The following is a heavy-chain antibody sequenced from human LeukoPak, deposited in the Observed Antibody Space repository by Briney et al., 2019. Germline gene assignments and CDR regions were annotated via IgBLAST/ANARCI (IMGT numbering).Heavy chain of an antibody. CDR2: ISYDGSNK. Sequence: GGSLRLSCAASGFTFSSYAMHWVRQAPGKGLEWVAVISYDGSNKYYADSVKGRFTISRDNSKNTLYLQMNSLRVEDTAVYFCAARKVRGVWFYLDYWGQGTLVTVSS. V-gene: IGHV3-30*04. CDR1: GFTFSSYA. CDR3: AARKVRGVWFYLDY. J-gene: IGHJ4*02. D-gene: IGHD3-10*01.